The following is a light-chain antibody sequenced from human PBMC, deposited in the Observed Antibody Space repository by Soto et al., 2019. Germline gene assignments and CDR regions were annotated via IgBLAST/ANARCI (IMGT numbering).Light chain of an antibody. CDR3: QQYKSYSAT. CDR1: QGFSTW. V-gene: IGKV1-5*01. Sequence: DIQMTQSPSTLSAAVGDRVTITCRASQGFSTWLAWYQQKPGKAPKLLIYDASSLESGVPSRFSGSGSGTEFTLTIGSLQPDDFATYYCQQYKSYSATFGQGTKVDIK. J-gene: IGKJ1*01. CDR2: DAS.